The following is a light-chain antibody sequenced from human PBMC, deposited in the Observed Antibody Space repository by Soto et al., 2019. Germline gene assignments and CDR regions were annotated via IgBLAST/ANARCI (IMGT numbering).Light chain of an antibody. CDR2: DVR. CDR3: CSYAGSYVWV. V-gene: IGLV2-11*01. Sequence: QSALTQPRSVSGSPGQSVSISCTGTTSDVGSYNYVSWYQQHPGKAPRLMIYDVRKRPSGVPDRFSGSKSGNTASLTISGLRAEDEADYYCCSYAGSYVWVLGGGTKVTVL. J-gene: IGLJ3*02. CDR1: TSDVGSYNY.